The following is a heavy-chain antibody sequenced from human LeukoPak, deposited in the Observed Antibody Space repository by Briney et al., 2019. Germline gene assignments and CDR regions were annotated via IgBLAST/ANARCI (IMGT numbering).Heavy chain of an antibody. Sequence: ASVKVSCKASGYTFTGYYMHWVRQAPGQGLEWMGWINPNSGGTNYAQKVQGRVTMTRDTSISTAYMELSRLRSDDTAVYYCARAWYSSGWFTSSDLSWFDPWGQGTLVTVSS. CDR3: ARAWYSSGWFTSSDLSWFDP. V-gene: IGHV1-2*02. CDR1: GYTFTGYY. CDR2: INPNSGGT. J-gene: IGHJ5*02. D-gene: IGHD6-19*01.